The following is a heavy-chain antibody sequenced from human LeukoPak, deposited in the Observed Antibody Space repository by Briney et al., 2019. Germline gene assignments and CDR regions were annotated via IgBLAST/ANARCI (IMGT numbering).Heavy chain of an antibody. J-gene: IGHJ6*02. CDR1: GFTFSSYA. V-gene: IGHV3-23*01. Sequence: PGGSLRLSCAASGFTFSSYAMAWVRQAPGKGLEWVSAISGSGGNIHHADSVKGRFTISRDNSKKTLYLQMNSLRAEDTAVYYCAKENWGSGMDVWGQGTTVTVSS. CDR3: AKENWGSGMDV. D-gene: IGHD7-27*01. CDR2: ISGSGGNI.